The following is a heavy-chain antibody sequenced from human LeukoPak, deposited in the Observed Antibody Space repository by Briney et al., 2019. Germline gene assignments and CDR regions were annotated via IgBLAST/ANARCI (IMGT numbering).Heavy chain of an antibody. CDR2: ISSSSSYI. D-gene: IGHD3-22*01. CDR3: ASEYKYDSSGANAFDI. Sequence: TGGSLTLSCAASGFTFSRHSINWVRQAPGKGLEWVSSISSSSSYIYYADSVKGRFTISRDNAKNSLYLQMNSLRSADTAVYYCASEYKYDSSGANAFDIWGQGTMVTVSS. V-gene: IGHV3-21*04. J-gene: IGHJ3*02. CDR1: GFTFSRHS.